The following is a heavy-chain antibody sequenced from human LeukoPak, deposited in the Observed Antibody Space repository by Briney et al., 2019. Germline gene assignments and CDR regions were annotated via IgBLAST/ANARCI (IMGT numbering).Heavy chain of an antibody. CDR2: IYSGGST. V-gene: IGHV3-53*01. D-gene: IGHD4-17*01. CDR1: GFTVSSNY. CDR3: ARANALGTVTPYYGMDV. Sequence: GGSLILSCAASGFTVSSNYMSWVRQAPGKGLEWVSVIYSGGSTYYADSVKGRFTTSRDNSKNTLYLQMNSLRAEDTAVYYCARANALGTVTPYYGMDVWGQGTTVTVSS. J-gene: IGHJ6*02.